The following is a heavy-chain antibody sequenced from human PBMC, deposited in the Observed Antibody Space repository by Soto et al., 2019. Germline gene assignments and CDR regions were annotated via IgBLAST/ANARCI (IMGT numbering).Heavy chain of an antibody. CDR1: GLTFKTYN. D-gene: IGHD6-19*01. CDR3: ARDTYNTGYIN. CDR2: VTSSGSTM. V-gene: IGHV3-48*02. Sequence: EVQLVESGGGLVQPGGSLRLSCAVSGLTFKTYNMNWVRQAPGKGLEWISFVTSSGSTMYYADSVKGRFAISRDNAKNSLYLQMNSLREEDTAVYFCARDTYNTGYINWGQGTLVTVSS. J-gene: IGHJ4*02.